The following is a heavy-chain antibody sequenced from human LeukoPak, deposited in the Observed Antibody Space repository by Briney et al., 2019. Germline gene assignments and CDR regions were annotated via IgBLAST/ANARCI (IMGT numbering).Heavy chain of an antibody. CDR2: ISAYNGNT. Sequence: EASVKVSCKASGYTFTSYGISWVRQAPGQGLEWMGWISAYNGNTNYAQELQGRVTMTTDTSTSTAYMELRSLRSDDTAVYYCARDRRYCSGGSCYSDNWFDPWGQGTLVTVSS. CDR3: ARDRRYCSGGSCYSDNWFDP. J-gene: IGHJ5*02. D-gene: IGHD2-15*01. CDR1: GYTFTSYG. V-gene: IGHV1-18*01.